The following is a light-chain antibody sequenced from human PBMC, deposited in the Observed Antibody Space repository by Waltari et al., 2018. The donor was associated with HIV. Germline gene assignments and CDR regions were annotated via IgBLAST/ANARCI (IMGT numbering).Light chain of an antibody. CDR3: QQYYSNGRT. CDR1: QSLLNRFNTINY. CDR2: WAS. Sequence: EIVMTQYPDSLAVSLGDRARLNCTSSQSLLNRFNTINYVAWYQQKSEQPPKVIMYWASTRESGVSDRLTGGGSGTRFTLTINRLQASDVAVYFCQQYYSNGRTFGRGTKVEVK. J-gene: IGKJ1*01. V-gene: IGKV4-1*01.